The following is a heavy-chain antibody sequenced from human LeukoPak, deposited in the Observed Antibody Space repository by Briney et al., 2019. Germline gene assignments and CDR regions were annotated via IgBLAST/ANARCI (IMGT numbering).Heavy chain of an antibody. J-gene: IGHJ4*02. CDR3: ARHTYSSSSSFNF. V-gene: IGHV1-18*01. Sequence: GASVKVSCKASGYTFTNYGFSWVRRAPGQGLEWVGWISAYNGNTNYAQNFQDRVTMTTDTSTTTAYMGLRSLRSDDTAVYYCARHTYSSSSSFNFWGQGTLVTVSS. D-gene: IGHD6-6*01. CDR2: ISAYNGNT. CDR1: GYTFTNYG.